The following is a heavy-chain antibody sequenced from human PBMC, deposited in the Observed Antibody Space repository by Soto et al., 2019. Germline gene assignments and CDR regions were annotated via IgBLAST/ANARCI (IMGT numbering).Heavy chain of an antibody. CDR3: ARRIAVKLPLYYYYYMDV. D-gene: IGHD6-19*01. J-gene: IGHJ6*03. V-gene: IGHV4-59*08. CDR1: GGSISSYY. CDR2: IYYSGST. Sequence: SETLSLTCTVPGGSISSYYWSWIRQPPGKGLEWIGYIYYSGSTNYNPSLKSRVTISVDTSKNQFSLKLSSVTAADTAVYYCARRIAVKLPLYYYYYMDVWGKGTTVTVSS.